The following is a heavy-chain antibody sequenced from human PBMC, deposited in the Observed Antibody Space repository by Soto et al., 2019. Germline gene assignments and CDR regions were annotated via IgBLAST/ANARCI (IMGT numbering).Heavy chain of an antibody. Sequence: ASVKVSCKASGYTFTGYYMHWVRQAPGQGLEWMGCINPNGGGTNYAQKFQGWVTMTRDTTISTAYMELGRLRSYGTAVLYFARSGSTQNWFDPWGQGTLVTVSS. D-gene: IGHD2-2*01. CDR3: ARSGSTQNWFDP. J-gene: IGHJ5*02. CDR2: INPNGGGT. CDR1: GYTFTGYY. V-gene: IGHV1-2*04.